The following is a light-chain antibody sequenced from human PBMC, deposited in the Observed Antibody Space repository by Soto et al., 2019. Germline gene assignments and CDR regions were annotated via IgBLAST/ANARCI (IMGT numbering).Light chain of an antibody. CDR2: KAA. CDR1: DNIAPW. CDR3: QHHSTIPIT. V-gene: IGKV1-5*03. Sequence: DIQMTQSPSTLSASVGDRVAINCRASDNIAPWVAWYQQKPGKAPKLLIYKAANLADEVPSRFSGSGSGTDFTLTISSLQPEDFATYYCQHHSTIPITFGQGTRLEIK. J-gene: IGKJ5*01.